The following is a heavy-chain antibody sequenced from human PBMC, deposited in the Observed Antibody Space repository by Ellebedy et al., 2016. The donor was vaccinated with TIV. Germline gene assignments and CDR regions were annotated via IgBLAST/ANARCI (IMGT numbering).Heavy chain of an antibody. V-gene: IGHV3-64*01. D-gene: IGHD3-10*01. CDR3: ARAGYGSGATNWLDP. Sequence: PGGSLRLSCAASGFTFSSYAMHWVRQAPGEGLEFVSGISGNGVSTYFANSVKGRFTISRDNSKNTLYLQMGSLRAEDTAVYYCARAGYGSGATNWLDPWGQGTLVTVSS. J-gene: IGHJ5*02. CDR2: ISGNGVST. CDR1: GFTFSSYA.